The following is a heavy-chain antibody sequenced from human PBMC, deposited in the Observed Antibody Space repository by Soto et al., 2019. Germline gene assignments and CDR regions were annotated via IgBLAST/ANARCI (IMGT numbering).Heavy chain of an antibody. CDR1: GVPISSYY. CDR3: ARDLWGYCGTDCYPLDV. J-gene: IGHJ6*01. V-gene: IGHV4-59*01. CDR2: MYNTGST. D-gene: IGHD2-21*02. Sequence: SETLSLTCTVSGVPISSYYWSWIRQPPGKGLEWIGYMYNTGSTVYNPSFKSRVTISVDTSKNQFSLKLNSVTAADTAVYYCARDLWGYCGTDCYPLDVLGQGTTVTVSS.